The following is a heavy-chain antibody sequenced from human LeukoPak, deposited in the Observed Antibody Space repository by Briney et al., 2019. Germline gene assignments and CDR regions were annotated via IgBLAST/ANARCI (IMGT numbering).Heavy chain of an antibody. Sequence: GGSLRLSCAASGFTFSSYDMSWVRQAPGKGLEWVSGIISTGGSTYYADSVKGRFTISRDNSKNTLYLQMNSLRAEDTAVYYCAREVYEAGGFDYWGQGTLVTVSS. CDR2: IISTGGST. CDR1: GFTFSSYD. D-gene: IGHD1-14*01. V-gene: IGHV3-23*01. CDR3: AREVYEAGGFDY. J-gene: IGHJ4*02.